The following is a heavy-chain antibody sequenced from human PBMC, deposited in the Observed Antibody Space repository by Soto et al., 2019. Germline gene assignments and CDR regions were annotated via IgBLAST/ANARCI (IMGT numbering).Heavy chain of an antibody. Sequence: EVQLLESGGGLVQPGGSLRLSCAASGFTFSSYAMSWVRQAPGKGLEWVSAISGSGGSTYYADSVKGRFTISRDNFKNTMDLHMNSLRAEDTAVYYCAKDGFSRPYGEAAEVGYWGQGTLVTVSS. CDR3: AKDGFSRPYGEAAEVGY. D-gene: IGHD3-10*01. J-gene: IGHJ4*02. CDR2: ISGSGGST. V-gene: IGHV3-23*01. CDR1: GFTFSSYA.